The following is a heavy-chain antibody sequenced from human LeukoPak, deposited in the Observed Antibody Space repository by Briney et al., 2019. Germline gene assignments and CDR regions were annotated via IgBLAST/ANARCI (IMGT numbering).Heavy chain of an antibody. Sequence: PGGSLRLSCVASGFTFSSHWMHWVRHVPGKGLMWVSRINGDGSRIHYGDSVKGRFTISRDNAKNTLYLQMTSLRGDDTASYFCARDAFGGRTKFDSWGHGSLVTVSS. D-gene: IGHD3-16*01. CDR2: INGDGSRI. CDR3: ARDAFGGRTKFDS. J-gene: IGHJ4*01. V-gene: IGHV3-74*01. CDR1: GFTFSSHW.